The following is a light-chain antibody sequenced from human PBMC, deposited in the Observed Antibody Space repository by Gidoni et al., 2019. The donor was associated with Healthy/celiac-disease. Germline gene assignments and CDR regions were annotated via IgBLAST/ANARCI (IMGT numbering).Light chain of an antibody. CDR3: QAWDSSTVV. CDR2: QDS. Sequence: SYELTQPPSVSVSPGQTASITCSGDKLGDKYAFWYQQKPGQSPVLVIYQDSKRTSGIPERFSGSTSGNTATLTISGTQAMDEADYYCQAWDSSTVVFGTGTKVTGL. CDR1: KLGDKY. V-gene: IGLV3-1*01. J-gene: IGLJ1*01.